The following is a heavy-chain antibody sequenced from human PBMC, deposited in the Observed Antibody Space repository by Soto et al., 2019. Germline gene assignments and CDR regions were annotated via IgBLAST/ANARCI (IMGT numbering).Heavy chain of an antibody. V-gene: IGHV4-39*01. J-gene: IGHJ5*02. CDR3: ARYYYDSTFNWFDP. CDR1: DGSIISSSDY. D-gene: IGHD3-22*01. CDR2: IYYSGST. Sequence: SETQCLTYGVADGSIISSSDYWGWISQPPGKGLEWIGSIYYSGSTYYNPSLKSRVTISVDTSKNQFSLKLSSVTAADTAVYYCARYYYDSTFNWFDPWGQGTLVPVSS.